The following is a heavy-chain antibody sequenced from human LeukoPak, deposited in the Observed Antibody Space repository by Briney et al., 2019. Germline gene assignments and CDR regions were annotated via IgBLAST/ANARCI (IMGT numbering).Heavy chain of an antibody. V-gene: IGHV3-21*01. D-gene: IGHD3-10*01. CDR2: ISSSSSYI. CDR1: GFTFSSYS. J-gene: IGHJ4*02. CDR3: ARVRSSGSYYFDY. Sequence: RGSLRLSCAASGFTFSSYSMNWVRQAPGKGLEWVSSISSSSSYIYYADSVKGRFTISRDNAKNSLYLQMNSLRAEDTAVYYCARVRSSGSYYFDYWGQGTLVTVSS.